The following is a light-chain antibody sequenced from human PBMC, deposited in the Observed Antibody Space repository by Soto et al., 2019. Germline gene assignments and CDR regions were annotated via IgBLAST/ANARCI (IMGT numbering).Light chain of an antibody. CDR3: GSWDSSLSAYV. V-gene: IGLV1-51*01. CDR1: SSNIGGNS. Sequence: QSVLTQPPSASGTPGQRVNISCSGSSSNIGGNSVSWYQQLPGTAPKLLIYDDNKRPSGIPDRFSGSKSGTSVTLGITGFQTGDEADYYCGSWDSSLSAYVFGTGTKVTVL. CDR2: DDN. J-gene: IGLJ1*01.